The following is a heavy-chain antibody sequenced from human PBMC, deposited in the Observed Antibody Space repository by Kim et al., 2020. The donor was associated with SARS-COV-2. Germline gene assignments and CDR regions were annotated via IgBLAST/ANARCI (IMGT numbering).Heavy chain of an antibody. CDR3: AKDTRRDGFFG. D-gene: IGHD3-3*01. V-gene: IGHV3-9*01. CDR1: GFTFDDYA. J-gene: IGHJ4*02. CDR2: ISWNSGSI. Sequence: GGSLRLSCAASGFTFDDYAMHWVRQAPGKGLEWVSGISWNSGSIGYADSVKGRFTISRDNAKNSLYLQMNSLRAEDTALYYCAKDTRRDGFFGWGQGTLVTVSS.